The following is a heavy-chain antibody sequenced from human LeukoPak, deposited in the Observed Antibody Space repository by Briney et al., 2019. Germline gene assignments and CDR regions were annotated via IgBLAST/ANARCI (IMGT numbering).Heavy chain of an antibody. CDR2: INHSGST. D-gene: IGHD4-23*01. CDR1: GGSFSGYY. V-gene: IGHV4-34*09. CDR3: VRDRGDYGGNPGYFDY. Sequence: SETLSLTCAVYGGSFSGYYWSWIRQPPGKGLEWIGEINHSGSTSYNPTLKSRPSISLGTSKNQFSLRLSSVTAADTAFYYCVRDRGDYGGNPGYFDYWGQGTLVTVSS. J-gene: IGHJ4*02.